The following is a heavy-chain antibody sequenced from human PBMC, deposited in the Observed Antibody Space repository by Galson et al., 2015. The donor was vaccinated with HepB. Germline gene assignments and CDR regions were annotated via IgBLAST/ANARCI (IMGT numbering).Heavy chain of an antibody. J-gene: IGHJ6*02. CDR3: AGGYYYYGMDV. CDR1: GFTFSSYA. V-gene: IGHV3-30*04. D-gene: IGHD3-16*01. Sequence: SLRLSCAASGFTFSSYAMHWVRQAPGKGLEWVAVISYDGSNKYYADSVKGRFTISRDNSKNTLYLQMNSLRAEDTAVYYCAGGYYYYGMDVWGQGTTVTVSS. CDR2: ISYDGSNK.